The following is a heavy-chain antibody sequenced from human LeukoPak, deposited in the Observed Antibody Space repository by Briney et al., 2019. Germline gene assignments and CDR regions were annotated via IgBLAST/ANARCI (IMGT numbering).Heavy chain of an antibody. Sequence: GGSLRLSCAASGFTFSSYSMNWVRQAPGKGLEWVSSISSSSSYIYYADSVKGRFTISRDNAKNSLYLQMNSLRAEDTAVYYCARVPYSSSWYSPSYYYMDVWGKGTTVTVSS. V-gene: IGHV3-21*01. CDR2: ISSSSSYI. J-gene: IGHJ6*03. CDR3: ARVPYSSSWYSPSYYYMDV. CDR1: GFTFSSYS. D-gene: IGHD6-13*01.